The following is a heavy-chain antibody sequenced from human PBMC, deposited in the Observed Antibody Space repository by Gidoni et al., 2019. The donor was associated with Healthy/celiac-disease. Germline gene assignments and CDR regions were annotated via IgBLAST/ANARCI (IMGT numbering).Heavy chain of an antibody. Sequence: EVQLVESGGGLVKPGGSLRISCAASGFTFRSYSMNWVRQVPGKGLVWFSSISSMSSYIYYADSLKGLFTISRDNAKISLYLKMNSLRAEDTAVYYCARDLSGYEGHYFDYWGQGTLVTVSS. CDR3: ARDLSGYEGHYFDY. V-gene: IGHV3-21*01. D-gene: IGHD5-12*01. J-gene: IGHJ4*02. CDR1: GFTFRSYS. CDR2: ISSMSSYI.